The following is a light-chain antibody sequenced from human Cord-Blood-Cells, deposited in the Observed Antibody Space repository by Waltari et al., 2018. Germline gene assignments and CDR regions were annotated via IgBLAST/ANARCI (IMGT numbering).Light chain of an antibody. CDR3: QQYNSYLIT. Sequence: DIQMTQSPSTLSASVADRVTITFRASQSISSWLAWYQQKPGKAPKLLIYKASSLESGVPSRFSGSGSGTEFTLTISSLQPDDFATYYCQQYNSYLITFGQGTRLEIK. J-gene: IGKJ5*01. CDR1: QSISSW. V-gene: IGKV1-5*03. CDR2: KAS.